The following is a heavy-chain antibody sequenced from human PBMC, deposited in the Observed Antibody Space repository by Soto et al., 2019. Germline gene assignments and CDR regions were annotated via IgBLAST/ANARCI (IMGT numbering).Heavy chain of an antibody. CDR2: ISENSGGT. CDR3: ARKPDGFDS. Sequence: GSLRLSCAASGFTFSRHAMTWVRQAPGKGLEWVSSISENSGGTYYADSVKGRFTISRDNSKNTLYLQMNSLRAEDTALYYCARKPDGFDSWGQGTLDTVSS. D-gene: IGHD2-2*01. V-gene: IGHV3-23*01. J-gene: IGHJ5*01. CDR1: GFTFSRHA.